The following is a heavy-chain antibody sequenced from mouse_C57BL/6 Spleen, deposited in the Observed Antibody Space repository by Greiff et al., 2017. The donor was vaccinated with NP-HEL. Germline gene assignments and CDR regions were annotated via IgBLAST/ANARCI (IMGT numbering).Heavy chain of an antibody. CDR1: GFTFSDYY. J-gene: IGHJ4*01. Sequence: DVQLVESEGGLVQPGSSMKLSCTASGFTFSDYYMAWVRQVPEKGLEWVANINYDGSSTYYLDSLKSRFIISRDNAKNILYLQMSSLKSEDTATYYCARGGIYDSSYAMDYWGQGTSVTVSS. CDR2: INYDGSST. D-gene: IGHD2-3*01. CDR3: ARGGIYDSSYAMDY. V-gene: IGHV5-16*01.